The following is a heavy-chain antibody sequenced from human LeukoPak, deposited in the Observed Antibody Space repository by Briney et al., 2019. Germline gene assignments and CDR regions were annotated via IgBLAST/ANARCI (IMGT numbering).Heavy chain of an antibody. CDR3: ARGQTPSYGMDV. Sequence: GAPVKVSCKASGYTFTSYGTSRVRQAPGQRLECMGWISAYNGNTNYAQKLQGRVTMTTDTSTSTAYMELRSLRSDDTAVYYCARGQTPSYGMDVWGQGTTVTVSS. CDR2: ISAYNGNT. J-gene: IGHJ6*02. CDR1: GYTFTSYG. V-gene: IGHV1-18*01.